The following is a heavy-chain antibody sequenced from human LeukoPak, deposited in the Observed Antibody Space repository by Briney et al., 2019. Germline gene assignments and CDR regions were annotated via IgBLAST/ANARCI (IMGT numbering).Heavy chain of an antibody. CDR2: ISGSGAKT. J-gene: IGHJ4*02. Sequence: GGSLRLSCAASGFTFSTYAMNWVRQAPGKGLEWVSAISGSGAKTYYADFVKGRFTISRDNSKNTLYLQMNSLRAEDTAVYYXXXXRQQLAHYYDSSGFDWGQGTLVTVSS. CDR3: XXXRQQLAHYYDSSGFD. V-gene: IGHV3-23*01. D-gene: IGHD3-22*01. CDR1: GFTFSTYA.